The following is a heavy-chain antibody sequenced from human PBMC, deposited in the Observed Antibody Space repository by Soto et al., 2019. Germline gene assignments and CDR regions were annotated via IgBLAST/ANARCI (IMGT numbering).Heavy chain of an antibody. CDR2: ISYDGSNK. J-gene: IGHJ4*02. CDR3: ARGSYHFDY. D-gene: IGHD3-10*01. CDR1: GFTFSTYA. V-gene: IGHV3-30-3*01. Sequence: GGSLRLSCAASGFTFSTYAMYWVRQAPGKGLEWVAVISYDGSNKYYADSVKGRFTISRDNSKNTLYLQMNSLRTEDTAVYYCARGSYHFDYWGQGTLVTVSS.